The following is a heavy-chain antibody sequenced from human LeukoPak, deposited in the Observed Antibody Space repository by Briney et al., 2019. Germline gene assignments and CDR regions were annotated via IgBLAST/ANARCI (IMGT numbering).Heavy chain of an antibody. CDR3: ARNLYSGSYSDRAGAFDI. V-gene: IGHV3-48*02. CDR1: GFTFSSYS. J-gene: IGHJ3*02. CDR2: ISSGSSTI. Sequence: GGSLRLSCAASGFTFSSYSMNWVRQAPGKGLEWVSYISSGSSTIYYADSVKGRFTISRDNAKNSMYLQMNSLRDEDTAVYYCARNLYSGSYSDRAGAFDIWGQGTMVTVSS. D-gene: IGHD1-26*01.